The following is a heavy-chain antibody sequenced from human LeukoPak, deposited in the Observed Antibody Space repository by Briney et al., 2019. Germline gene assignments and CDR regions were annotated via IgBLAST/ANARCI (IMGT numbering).Heavy chain of an antibody. Sequence: GGSLRLSCAASGFSFDDYAMHWVRQAPGKGLEWVAVISYDGSNKYYADSVKGRFTISRDNSKNTLYLQMNSLRAEDTAVYYCARGRGNWSYHPSWFDPWGQGTLVTVSS. V-gene: IGHV3-30*04. D-gene: IGHD1-7*01. CDR1: GFSFDDYA. J-gene: IGHJ5*02. CDR2: ISYDGSNK. CDR3: ARGRGNWSYHPSWFDP.